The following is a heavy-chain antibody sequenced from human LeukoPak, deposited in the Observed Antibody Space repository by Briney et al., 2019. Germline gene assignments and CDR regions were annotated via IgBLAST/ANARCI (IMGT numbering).Heavy chain of an antibody. CDR1: GYTFTSYY. J-gene: IGHJ6*02. D-gene: IGHD5-18*01. CDR3: ARALGYGYYYYYYGMDV. CDR2: INPSGGST. Sequence: ASVKVSCKASGYTFTSYYMHWVRQAPGQGLEWMGIINPSGGSTSYAQKFQGRVTMTRDTSTSTVYMELSSLRSEDTAVYYCARALGYGYYYYYYGMDVWGQGTTVTVSS. V-gene: IGHV1-46*01.